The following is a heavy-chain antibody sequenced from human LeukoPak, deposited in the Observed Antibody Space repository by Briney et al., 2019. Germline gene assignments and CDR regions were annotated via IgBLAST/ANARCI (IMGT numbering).Heavy chain of an antibody. J-gene: IGHJ6*02. V-gene: IGHV3-23*01. CDR2: ISGSGGST. CDR1: GFTFSSYA. D-gene: IGHD5-18*01. Sequence: PGGSLRLSCAASGFTFSSYAMSWVRQAPGKGLEWVSAISGSGGSTYYADSVKGRFTISRDNSKNTLYLQMNSLRAEDTAVYYCAKCGYSYGNYYYYGMDVWGQGTTVTVSS. CDR3: AKCGYSYGNYYYYGMDV.